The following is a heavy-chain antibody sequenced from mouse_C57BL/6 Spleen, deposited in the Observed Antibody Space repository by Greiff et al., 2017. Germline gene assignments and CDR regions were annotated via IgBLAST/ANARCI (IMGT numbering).Heavy chain of an antibody. CDR2: IYPGDGDT. V-gene: IGHV1-82*01. CDR1: GYAFSSSW. CDR3: ARSLYGYDEDYAMDY. J-gene: IGHJ4*01. Sequence: QVQLKESGPELVKPGASVKISCKASGYAFSSSWMNWVKQRPGKGLEWIGRIYPGDGDTNYNGKFKGKATLTADKSSSTAYMQLSSLTSEDSAVYYCARSLYGYDEDYAMDYWGQGTSVTVSS. D-gene: IGHD2-2*01.